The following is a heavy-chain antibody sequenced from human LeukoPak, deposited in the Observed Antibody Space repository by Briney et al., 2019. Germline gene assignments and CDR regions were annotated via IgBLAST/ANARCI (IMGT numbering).Heavy chain of an antibody. Sequence: SETLSLTCTVSGGSISSSSYYWGWIRQPPGKGLEWIGSIYYSGSTYYNPSLKSRVTISVDTSKNQFSLKLSSVTAADMAVYYCARLVRYSNWFDPWGQGTLVTVSS. CDR3: ARLVRYSNWFDP. V-gene: IGHV4-39*01. CDR2: IYYSGST. CDR1: GGSISSSSYY. D-gene: IGHD3-9*01. J-gene: IGHJ5*02.